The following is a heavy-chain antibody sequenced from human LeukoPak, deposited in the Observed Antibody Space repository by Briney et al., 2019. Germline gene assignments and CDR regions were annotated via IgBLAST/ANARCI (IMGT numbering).Heavy chain of an antibody. Sequence: SETLSLTCTVSGYSISSGYYWGWIRQPPGKGLEWIGSIYHTGSTYYNPSLKSRVTISVDTSKNQFSLKLSSVTAADTAVYYCASVVVAARASYYFDYWGQGTLVTVSS. CDR3: ASVVVAARASYYFDY. J-gene: IGHJ4*02. D-gene: IGHD2-15*01. CDR1: GYSISSGYY. CDR2: IYHTGST. V-gene: IGHV4-38-2*02.